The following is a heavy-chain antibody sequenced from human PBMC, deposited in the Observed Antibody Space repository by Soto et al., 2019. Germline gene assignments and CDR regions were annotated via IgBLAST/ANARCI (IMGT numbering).Heavy chain of an antibody. Sequence: QVHLVQSGAEVKKPGASVRVSCQASGYTFTSFPMHWVRQAPGQRLEWMGWINPANGDTGYSQKFQGRVTITRAPSAGTASMELGSLPSEDTAIYFGARKDYYGSGSYHLDSWGKEPWSSSRQ. D-gene: IGHD3-10*01. J-gene: IGHJ5*01. CDR3: ARKDYYGSGSYHLDS. CDR2: INPANGDT. V-gene: IGHV1-3*01. CDR1: GYTFTSFP.